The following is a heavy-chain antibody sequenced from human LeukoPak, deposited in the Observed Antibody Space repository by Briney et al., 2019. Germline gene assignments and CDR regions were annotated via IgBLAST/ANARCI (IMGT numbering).Heavy chain of an antibody. CDR3: ARDSYYYDSSGYHTEFDY. CDR1: GYTFTSYG. CDR2: ISAYNGNT. J-gene: IGHJ4*02. V-gene: IGHV1-18*01. D-gene: IGHD3-22*01. Sequence: ASVKVSCKASGYTFTSYGISWVRQAPGQGLEWMGWISAYNGNTNYAQKLQGRVTMTTDTSTSTAYMELRSLRSEDTAVYYCARDSYYYDSSGYHTEFDYWGQGTLVTVSS.